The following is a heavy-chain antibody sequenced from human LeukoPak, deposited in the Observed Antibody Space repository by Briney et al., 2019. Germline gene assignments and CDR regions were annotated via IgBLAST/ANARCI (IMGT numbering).Heavy chain of an antibody. CDR1: GYTFTSYY. D-gene: IGHD2-21*02. Sequence: GASVKVSCKASGYTFTSYYMHWVRQAPGQGLEWMGIINPSGGSTSYAQKFQGRVTMTTDTSTSTAYMELRSLRSDDTAVYYCAGCGGDCYLNWFDPWGQGTLVTVSS. V-gene: IGHV1-46*01. CDR3: AGCGGDCYLNWFDP. J-gene: IGHJ5*02. CDR2: INPSGGST.